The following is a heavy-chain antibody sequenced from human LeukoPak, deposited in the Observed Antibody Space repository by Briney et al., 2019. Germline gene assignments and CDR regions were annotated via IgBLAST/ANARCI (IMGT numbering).Heavy chain of an antibody. J-gene: IGHJ4*02. CDR1: GFTFSSYA. V-gene: IGHV3-23*01. CDR3: AKVIAVAVHFDY. D-gene: IGHD6-19*01. Sequence: GGSLRLSCAASGFTFSSYAMSWFRQAPGKGLEWVSAISGSGGSTYYADSVKGRFTISRDNSKNTLYLQMNSLRAEDTAVYYCAKVIAVAVHFDYWGQGTLVTVSS. CDR2: ISGSGGST.